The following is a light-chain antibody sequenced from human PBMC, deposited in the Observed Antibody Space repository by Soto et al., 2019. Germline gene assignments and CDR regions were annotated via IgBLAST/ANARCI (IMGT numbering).Light chain of an antibody. J-gene: IGLJ2*01. CDR2: QDS. V-gene: IGLV3-1*01. CDR1: KLGDKY. Sequence: SYELTQPTSVSVSPGQTASITCSGEKLGDKYACWYQQKPGQSPVLVIYQDSKRPSGIPERFSGSNSGNTATLTISGTQAMDEADYYCQAWDSSTSVVFGGGTKLTVL. CDR3: QAWDSSTSVV.